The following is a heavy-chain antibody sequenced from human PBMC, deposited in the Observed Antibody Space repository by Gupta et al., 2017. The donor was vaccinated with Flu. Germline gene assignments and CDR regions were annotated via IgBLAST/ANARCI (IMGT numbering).Heavy chain of an antibody. J-gene: IGHJ6*02. CDR1: GFTFTRAD. Sequence: GFTFTRADMHWVLQSPGKGLEWISALGETGETYDTGSVKGRFKISRENSKNALYLQMNSTGTGDTAVYYCVKDRAYTGSGWDVMDVWGRGTTVTVSS. CDR2: LGETGET. V-gene: IGHV3-13*01. CDR3: VKDRAYTGSGWDVMDV. D-gene: IGHD6-19*01.